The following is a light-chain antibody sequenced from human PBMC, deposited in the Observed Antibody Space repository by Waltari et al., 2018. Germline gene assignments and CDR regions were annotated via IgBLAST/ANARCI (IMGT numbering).Light chain of an antibody. Sequence: SYVLTQPPSLSVAPGQTAKISCGGNNIESKGVHWYKQKPGQAPLLVMYDDTERPSGIPGRFACSNSGNTASLTISRVDAGDEADYYCHVWDSNTGVFGGGTKLTVL. CDR2: DDT. CDR1: NIESKG. J-gene: IGLJ3*02. V-gene: IGLV3-21*02. CDR3: HVWDSNTGV.